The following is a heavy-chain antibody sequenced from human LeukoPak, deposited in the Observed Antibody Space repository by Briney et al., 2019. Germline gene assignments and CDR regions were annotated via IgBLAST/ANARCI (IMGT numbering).Heavy chain of an antibody. CDR2: IRGDGV. Sequence: GGSLRLSCAVSGFIFAIYHMSWVRQAPGKGLEWVATIRGDGVYYADSVKGRFTISRDDSKNTVYVQMNSLRAEDTAVYYCAKSRVEVAGTGGFDTWGRGTLVAVSS. CDR1: GFIFAIYH. V-gene: IGHV3-23*01. J-gene: IGHJ3*02. CDR3: AKSRVEVAGTGGFDT. D-gene: IGHD1-1*01.